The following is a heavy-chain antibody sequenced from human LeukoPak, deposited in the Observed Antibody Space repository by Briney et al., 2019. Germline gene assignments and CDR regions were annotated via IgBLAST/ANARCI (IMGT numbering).Heavy chain of an antibody. CDR2: IWYDGSNK. D-gene: IGHD6-13*01. V-gene: IGHV3-33*01. CDR3: ARDRSWYSSSWYYFDY. Sequence: GRSLRLSCAASGFTFSSYGMHWVRQAPGKGLEWVAVIWYDGSNKYYADSVKGRFTISRDNAKNSLYLQMNSLRAEDTAVYYCARDRSWYSSSWYYFDYWGQGTLVTVSS. J-gene: IGHJ4*02. CDR1: GFTFSSYG.